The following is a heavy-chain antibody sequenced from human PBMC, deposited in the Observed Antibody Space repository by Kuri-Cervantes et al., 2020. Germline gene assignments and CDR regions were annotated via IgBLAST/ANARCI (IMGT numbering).Heavy chain of an antibody. CDR1: GFTFSNAW. J-gene: IGHJ4*02. V-gene: IGHV3-15*01. CDR3: VGADY. Sequence: ETLSLTCAASGFTFSNAWMSWVRQAPGKGLEWVGHIKSKRNGGTTDYAAPVRGRFAISRDDSNNNVYLQMNSLKTEDTALYYCVGADYWGQGTLVTVSS. CDR2: IKSKRNGGTT.